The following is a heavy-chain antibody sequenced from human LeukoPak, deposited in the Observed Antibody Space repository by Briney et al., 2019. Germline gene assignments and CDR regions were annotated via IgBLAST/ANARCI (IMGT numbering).Heavy chain of an antibody. V-gene: IGHV4-39*01. CDR1: GGSISSSSYY. CDR3: ARRYDYGDYLWYFDY. CDR2: IYYSGST. D-gene: IGHD4-17*01. Sequence: SETLSLTRTVSGGSISSSSYYWGWIRHPPGKGLEWIGGIYYSGSTYYNPSLKSRVTISVDTSKNQFSLKLSSVTAADTAVYYCARRYDYGDYLWYFDYWGQGTLVTVSS. J-gene: IGHJ4*02.